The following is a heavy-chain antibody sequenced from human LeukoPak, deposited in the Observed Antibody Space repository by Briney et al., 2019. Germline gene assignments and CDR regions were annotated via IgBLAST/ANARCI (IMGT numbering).Heavy chain of an antibody. CDR3: AKDPYSGGYGAYYYYYMDV. D-gene: IGHD6-19*01. CDR2: ITTSSSYM. Sequence: PGGSLRLSCAASGFTFSAYNMNWVRRTPGKGLEWVSSITTSSSYMFYADSVRGRFTISRDNAENSLYLQMNSLRDEDTAVYYCAKDPYSGGYGAYYYYYMDVWGKGTTVTVSS. CDR1: GFTFSAYN. J-gene: IGHJ6*03. V-gene: IGHV3-21*01.